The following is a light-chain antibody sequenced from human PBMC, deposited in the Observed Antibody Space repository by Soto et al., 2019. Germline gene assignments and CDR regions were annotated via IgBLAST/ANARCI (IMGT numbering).Light chain of an antibody. CDR1: QSITGW. V-gene: IGKV1-5*03. CDR2: KAS. J-gene: IGKJ1*01. Sequence: DIQMTQSPSNLSASVGDRVTITCRVSQSITGWLAWFQQKPGKAPKLLISKASSLESGVPSRFSGSGSGTEFTLTISSLQPDDFATYYCQQYNPYSPWTFGQGTKVDIK. CDR3: QQYNPYSPWT.